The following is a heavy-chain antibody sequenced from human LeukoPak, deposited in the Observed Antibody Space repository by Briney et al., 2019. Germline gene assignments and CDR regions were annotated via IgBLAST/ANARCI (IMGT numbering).Heavy chain of an antibody. CDR2: INHSGST. J-gene: IGHJ5*02. CDR1: GGSFSGYY. D-gene: IGHD2-2*01. CDR3: AREWIRGVVVPAAMRNWFDP. V-gene: IGHV4-34*01. Sequence: PSETLSLTCAVYGGSFSGYYWSWIRQPPGKGLEWIGEINHSGSTNYNPSLKSRVTISVDTSKNQFSLKLSSVTAADTAVYYCAREWIRGVVVPAAMRNWFDPWGQGTLVTVSS.